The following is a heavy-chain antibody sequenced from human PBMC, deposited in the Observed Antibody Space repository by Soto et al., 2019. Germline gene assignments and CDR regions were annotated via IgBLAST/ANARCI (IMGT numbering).Heavy chain of an antibody. CDR2: IYTGGTT. CDR1: GVTVRTSY. D-gene: IGHD1-26*01. V-gene: IGHV3-66*01. Sequence: EVQLVESGGGLVQPGGSLRLSCAASGVTVRTSYMSWVRQAPGKGLEWVSVIYTGGTTNYADSVKGRFIISRDHSKNTVYLQMNTLRAEDTAVYYCARDSGSSYWYYDLWGRGTLVTVSS. J-gene: IGHJ2*01. CDR3: ARDSGSSYWYYDL.